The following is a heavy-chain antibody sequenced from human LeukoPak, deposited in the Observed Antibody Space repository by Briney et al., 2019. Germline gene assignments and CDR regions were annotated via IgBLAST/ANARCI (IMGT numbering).Heavy chain of an antibody. CDR2: IYHSGST. Sequence: GTLRLSCAASGFTFSSYGMSWVRQPPGKGLEWIGGIYHSGSTYYNPSLKSRVTISVDTSKNQFSLRLSSVTAADTAVYYCARDWGVSARPGYMDVWGKGTTVTVSS. D-gene: IGHD6-6*01. CDR3: ARDWGVSARPGYMDV. V-gene: IGHV4-38-2*02. J-gene: IGHJ6*03. CDR1: GFTFSSYG.